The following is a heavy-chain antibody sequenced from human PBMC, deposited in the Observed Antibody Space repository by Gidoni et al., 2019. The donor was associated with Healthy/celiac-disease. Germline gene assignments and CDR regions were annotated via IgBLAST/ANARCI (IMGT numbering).Heavy chain of an antibody. V-gene: IGHV3-23*01. CDR2: ISATGGST. CDR1: GFTFSSYA. J-gene: IGHJ5*02. Sequence: EVQLLESGGGLVQPGGSLRLSCAASGFTFSSYAMRWVRQAPGKGLGWVSGISATGGSTHYADSVKGRFTISRDNSKNTLCLRMDSLRAEDTAVYYCAKESDWFDPWGQGTLVTVSS. CDR3: AKESDWFDP.